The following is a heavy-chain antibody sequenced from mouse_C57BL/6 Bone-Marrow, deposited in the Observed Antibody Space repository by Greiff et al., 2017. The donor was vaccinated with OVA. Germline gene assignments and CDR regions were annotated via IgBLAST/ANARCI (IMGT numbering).Heavy chain of an antibody. CDR1: GYTFTSYW. D-gene: IGHD1-1*01. Sequence: VQLQQSGAELAKPGASVKLSCKASGYTFTSYWMHWVKQRPGQGLEWIGYINPSSGYTKYNQKFKDKATLTVDTSSSTAYMELHSLTSEDSAVYFCARRFDYGSSYEGYFDYWGQGTTLTVSS. CDR3: ARRFDYGSSYEGYFDY. V-gene: IGHV1-7*01. CDR2: INPSSGYT. J-gene: IGHJ2*01.